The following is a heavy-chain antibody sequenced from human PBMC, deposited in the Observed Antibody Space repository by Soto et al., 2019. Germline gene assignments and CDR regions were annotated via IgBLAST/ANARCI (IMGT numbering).Heavy chain of an antibody. D-gene: IGHD2-15*01. V-gene: IGHV1-2*04. CDR3: ATYCSGGSCFGYYGMDV. CDR2: INPNSGGT. J-gene: IGHJ6*02. Sequence: ASLKVSCKASGYTFTGYYMHWVRQAPGQGLEWMGWINPNSGGTNYAQKFQGWVTMTRDTSISTAYMELSRLRSDDTAVYYCATYCSGGSCFGYYGMDVWGQGTTVTVSS. CDR1: GYTFTGYY.